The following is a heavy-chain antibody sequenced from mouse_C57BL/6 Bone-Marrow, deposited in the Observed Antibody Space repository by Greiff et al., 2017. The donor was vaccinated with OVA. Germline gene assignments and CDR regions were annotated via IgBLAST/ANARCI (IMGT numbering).Heavy chain of an antibody. Sequence: VQLKESGAELVRPGASVKLSCTASGFNIKDDYMHWVKQRPEQGLEWLGWIDPENGATEYASKFQGKATIPADTSSNTAYLQLSSLTSEDTAVYYCTKVVATDFDYWGQGTTLTVSS. D-gene: IGHD1-1*01. CDR2: IDPENGAT. V-gene: IGHV14-4*01. CDR3: TKVVATDFDY. J-gene: IGHJ2*01. CDR1: GFNIKDDY.